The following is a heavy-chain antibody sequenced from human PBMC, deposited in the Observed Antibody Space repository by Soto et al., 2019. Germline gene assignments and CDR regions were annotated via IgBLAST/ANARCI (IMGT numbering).Heavy chain of an antibody. D-gene: IGHD3-10*01. CDR1: GGSISSSSYY. CDR3: ARLLRPGRYGMDV. Sequence: SETLSLTCTVSGGSISSSSYYWGWIRQPPGKGLEWIGSIYYSGSTYYNPSLESRVTISVDTSKNQFSLKLSSVTAADTAVYYCARLLRPGRYGMDVWGQGTTVTVSS. J-gene: IGHJ6*02. V-gene: IGHV4-39*01. CDR2: IYYSGST.